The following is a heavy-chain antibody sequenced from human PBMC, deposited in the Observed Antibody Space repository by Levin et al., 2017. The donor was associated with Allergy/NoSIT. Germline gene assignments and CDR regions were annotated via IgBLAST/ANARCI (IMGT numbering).Heavy chain of an antibody. Sequence: GGSLRLSCKGVGYSFAGHWIGWVRQAPGKGLEWMGFVFPGDSRTTYSPSFQGLVTISADESINTAHLQWRTLKAADTAMYYCARLGVARGSEAFDYWGQGTLVTVSS. V-gene: IGHV5-51*01. J-gene: IGHJ4*02. CDR1: GYSFAGHW. D-gene: IGHD3-10*01. CDR2: VFPGDSRT. CDR3: ARLGVARGSEAFDY.